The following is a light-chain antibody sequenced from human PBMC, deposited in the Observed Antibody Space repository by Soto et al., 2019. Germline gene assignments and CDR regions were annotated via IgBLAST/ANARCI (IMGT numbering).Light chain of an antibody. CDR2: AAS. J-gene: IGKJ2*01. Sequence: DIQMTQSPSSLSASVGDRVTITCRASQIISSYLNWYQQKPGKAPKLLIYAASSLQSGVPSRFSGSRSGTDFALHISSLQPEDFPTYYYQQSYSTPPYPFGQGPKLEIK. CDR3: QQSYSTPPYP. CDR1: QIISSY. V-gene: IGKV1-39*01.